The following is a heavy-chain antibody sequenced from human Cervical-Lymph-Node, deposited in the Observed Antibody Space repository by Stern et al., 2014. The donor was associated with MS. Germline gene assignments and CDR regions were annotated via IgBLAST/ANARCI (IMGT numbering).Heavy chain of an antibody. Sequence: QVQLQESGPGLVKPSETLSLTCTVSGGSISSYHWSWIRQPPGKGLEWIGYIYSSGSTNYNPSLKSRVIISVDTSKNQFSLKLSSVTAADTAVYYCAREWSNDAFDIWGQGTMVTVSS. CDR3: AREWSNDAFDI. J-gene: IGHJ3*02. V-gene: IGHV4-59*01. D-gene: IGHD2-8*01. CDR1: GGSISSYH. CDR2: IYSSGST.